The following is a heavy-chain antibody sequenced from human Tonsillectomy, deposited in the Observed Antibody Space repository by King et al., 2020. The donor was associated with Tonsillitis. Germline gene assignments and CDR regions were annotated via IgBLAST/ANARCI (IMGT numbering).Heavy chain of an antibody. CDR2: ISYDGSNK. Sequence: RQAPGKGLEWVAVISYDGSNKYYADSVKGLFTISRDNSKNTLYLQMNSLRPEDTDVYSCAKAEAARAFDLWCQGTMVTVSS. V-gene: IGHV3-30*04. D-gene: IGHD6-6*01. CDR3: AKAEAARAFDL. J-gene: IGHJ3*01.